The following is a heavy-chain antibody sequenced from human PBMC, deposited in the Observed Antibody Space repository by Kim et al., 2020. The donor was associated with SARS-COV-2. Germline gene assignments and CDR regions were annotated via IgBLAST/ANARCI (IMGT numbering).Heavy chain of an antibody. Sequence: GGSLRLSCAASGFTVSSYGMHWVRQAPGKGLDWMAFTWHDGSKNYYADSVKGRFTISKDSSQNTFYLQMNSLRAEDTAVYYCARGSGAYGVFFDSWGQGILGTVSP. J-gene: IGHJ4*02. CDR1: GFTVSSYG. V-gene: IGHV3-33*01. CDR3: ARGSGAYGVFFDS. D-gene: IGHD3-10*01. CDR2: TWHDGSKN.